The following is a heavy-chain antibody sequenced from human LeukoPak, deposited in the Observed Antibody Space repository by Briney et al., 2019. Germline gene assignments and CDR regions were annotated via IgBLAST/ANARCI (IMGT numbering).Heavy chain of an antibody. V-gene: IGHV1-2*02. CDR1: GYTFTGYY. D-gene: IGHD6-19*01. CDR3: AKEGIAVAGHYYYYYMDV. Sequence: ASVKVSCKASGYTFTGYYMHWVRQAPGQGLEWMGWINPNSGGTNYAQKFQGRVTMTRDTSISTAYMELSRLRSDDTAVYYCAKEGIAVAGHYYYYYMDVWGKGTTVTVSS. J-gene: IGHJ6*03. CDR2: INPNSGGT.